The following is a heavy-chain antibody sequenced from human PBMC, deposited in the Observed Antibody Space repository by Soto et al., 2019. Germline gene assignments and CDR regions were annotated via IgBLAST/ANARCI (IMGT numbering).Heavy chain of an antibody. CDR3: ARAERIVVVVAAHRDYYYYMDV. J-gene: IGHJ6*03. V-gene: IGHV3-48*01. D-gene: IGHD2-15*01. CDR2: ISSSSSTI. CDR1: GFTFSSYS. Sequence: GGSLRLSCAASGFTFSSYSMNWVRQAPGKGLEWVSYISSSSSTIYYADPVKGRFTISRDNAKNSLYLQMNSLRAEDTAVYYCARAERIVVVVAAHRDYYYYMDVWGKGTTVTVSS.